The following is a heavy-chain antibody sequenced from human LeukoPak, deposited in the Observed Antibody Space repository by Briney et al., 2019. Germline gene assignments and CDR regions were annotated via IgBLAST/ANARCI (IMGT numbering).Heavy chain of an antibody. V-gene: IGHV3-66*01. Sequence: QPGGSLRLSCAASGFSVSSNYMSWVRQAPGKGLEWVSIIYSGGSTYYADSVKGRFTISRDNSKNTLYLQMNSLRAEDTAVYYCARDRDLTNYYYDTSGNYWGQGTLVTVSS. CDR2: IYSGGST. CDR3: ARDRDLTNYYYDTSGNY. D-gene: IGHD3-22*01. J-gene: IGHJ4*02. CDR1: GFSVSSNY.